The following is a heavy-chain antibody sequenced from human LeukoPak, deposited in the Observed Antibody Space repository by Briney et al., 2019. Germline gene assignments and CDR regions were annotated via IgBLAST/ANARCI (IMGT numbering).Heavy chain of an antibody. J-gene: IGHJ3*02. CDR2: IYHSGST. Sequence: PSETLSLTCAVSGGSISSGGYSWSWIRQPPGKGLEWIGYIYHSGSTYYNPSLKSRVTISVDRSKNQFSLKLSSVTAADTAVYYCARGSRWLQFRAFDIWGQGTMVTVSS. V-gene: IGHV4-30-2*01. D-gene: IGHD5-12*01. CDR1: GGSISSGGYS. CDR3: ARGSRWLQFRAFDI.